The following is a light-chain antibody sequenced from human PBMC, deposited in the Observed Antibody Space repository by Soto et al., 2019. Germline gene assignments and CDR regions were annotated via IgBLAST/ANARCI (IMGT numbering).Light chain of an antibody. Sequence: RVTITCRASQSISSYLNWYQQKPGKAPKLLIYAASSLQSGVPSRFSGSVSGTDFTLTISSLQPEDFATYYCQQSYSTPQTFGQGTQVDIK. J-gene: IGKJ1*01. CDR3: QQSYSTPQT. V-gene: IGKV1-39*01. CDR2: AAS. CDR1: QSISSY.